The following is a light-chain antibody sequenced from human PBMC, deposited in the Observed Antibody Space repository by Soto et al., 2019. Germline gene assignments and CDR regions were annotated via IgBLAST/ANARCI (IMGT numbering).Light chain of an antibody. CDR1: SSDVGGYNY. J-gene: IGLJ1*01. CDR2: EVV. CDR3: SSYTSSSPLV. Sequence: QSALTQPASVSGSPGQSITISCTGTSSDVGGYNYVSWYQHHPGKAPKLMIYEVVNRPSGVSNRFSGSKSGNTASLTISGLQAEDEAEYYCSSYTSSSPLVFGTGTKVTVL. V-gene: IGLV2-14*01.